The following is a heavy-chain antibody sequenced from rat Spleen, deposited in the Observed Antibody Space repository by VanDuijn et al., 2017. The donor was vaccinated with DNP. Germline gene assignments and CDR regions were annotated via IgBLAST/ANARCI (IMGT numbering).Heavy chain of an antibody. CDR1: GFTFSNYD. V-gene: IGHV5-25*01. CDR3: ARGNYPGINTFDY. CDR2: INADGGST. D-gene: IGHD1-4*01. J-gene: IGHJ2*01. Sequence: EVKLVESGGGLVQPGRSLKLSCAASGFTFSNYDMAWVRQAPGKGLEWVASINADGGSTYYPDSVKGRFAISRDNAKSTLYLQMNSLRSEDTATYYCARGNYPGINTFDYWGQGVMVTVSS.